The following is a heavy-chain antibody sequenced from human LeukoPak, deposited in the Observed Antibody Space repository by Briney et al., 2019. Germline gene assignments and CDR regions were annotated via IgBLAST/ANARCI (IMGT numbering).Heavy chain of an antibody. Sequence: GASVKVSCKASGYTFTSYGISWVRQAPGQGLEWMGWISAYNGNTNCAQKLQGRVTMTTDTSTSTAYMELRSLRSDDTAVYYCAREREAGDDYSNYLTFNWFDPWGQGTLVTVSS. V-gene: IGHV1-18*01. CDR1: GYTFTSYG. J-gene: IGHJ5*02. CDR3: AREREAGDDYSNYLTFNWFDP. CDR2: ISAYNGNT. D-gene: IGHD4-11*01.